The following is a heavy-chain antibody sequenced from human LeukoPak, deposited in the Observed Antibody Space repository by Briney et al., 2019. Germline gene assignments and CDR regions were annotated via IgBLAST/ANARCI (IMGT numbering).Heavy chain of an antibody. Sequence: PSETLSLTCTVSGGSISSYYWSWIRQPPGQGLEWIGYIYTSGSTNYNPSLKSRVTISVDTSKNQFSLKLSSVTAADTAVYYCARHVPLGYCSSTSCPGVLDYWGQGTLVTVSS. J-gene: IGHJ4*02. CDR1: GGSISSYY. CDR2: IYTSGST. V-gene: IGHV4-4*09. D-gene: IGHD2-2*01. CDR3: ARHVPLGYCSSTSCPGVLDY.